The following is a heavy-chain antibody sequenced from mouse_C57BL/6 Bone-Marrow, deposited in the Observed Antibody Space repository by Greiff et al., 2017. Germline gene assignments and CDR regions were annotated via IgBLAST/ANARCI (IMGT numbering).Heavy chain of an antibody. J-gene: IGHJ4*01. D-gene: IGHD1-1*01. V-gene: IGHV2-2*01. Sequence: QVHVKQSGPGLVQPSQSLSITCTVSGFSLTSYGVHWVRQSPGKGLEWLGVIWSGGSTDYNAAFISRLSISKDNSKSQVFFKMNSLQADDTAIYYCARNRGLLRAMDYWGQGTSVTVSS. CDR2: IWSGGST. CDR3: ARNRGLLRAMDY. CDR1: GFSLTSYG.